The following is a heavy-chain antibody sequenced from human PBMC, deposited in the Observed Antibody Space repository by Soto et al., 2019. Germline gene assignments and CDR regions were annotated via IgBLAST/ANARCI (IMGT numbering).Heavy chain of an antibody. CDR1: GFDFRNYA. D-gene: IGHD3-16*01. J-gene: IGHJ1*01. CDR3: ARWGTTGGLDV. V-gene: IGHV3-30*04. Sequence: QVLLVESGGGVAQPGGSLRLSCAASGFDFRNYAMHWVRQSPGKGPEWVAITSDDGSDKYYGDSVRGRFTISRDNSRNTVDLQMDSLRLEDTALYYCARWGTTGGLDVWGQGTLVSVSS. CDR2: TSDDGSDK.